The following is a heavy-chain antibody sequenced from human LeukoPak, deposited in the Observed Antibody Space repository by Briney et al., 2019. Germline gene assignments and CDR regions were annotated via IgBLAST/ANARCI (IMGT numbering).Heavy chain of an antibody. CDR1: GYTFTAYY. V-gene: IGHV1-2*02. CDR2: INPKSGGT. D-gene: IGHD2-2*01. J-gene: IGHJ6*02. Sequence: ASVKVSCKASGYTFTAYYLQWVRLAPGQGLEWMGGINPKSGGTEYPQRFQGRVTMTRDTSISTAYMELSRLRSDVTAVYYCARDHCSANSCYEDYYNGLDVWGQGTTVTVSS. CDR3: ARDHCSANSCYEDYYNGLDV.